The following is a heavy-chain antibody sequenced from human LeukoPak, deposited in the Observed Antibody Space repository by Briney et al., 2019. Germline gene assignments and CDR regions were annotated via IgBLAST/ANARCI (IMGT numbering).Heavy chain of an antibody. D-gene: IGHD3-16*01. Sequence: SETLSLTCTVSGGSISSSSYYWGWIRQPPGKGLEWIGSIYYSGSTYYSPSLKSRVTISVDTSKNQFSLKLSSVTAADTAVYYCATTQDYPGGAFDIWGQGTMVTVSS. V-gene: IGHV4-39*01. CDR2: IYYSGST. J-gene: IGHJ3*02. CDR1: GGSISSSSYY. CDR3: ATTQDYPGGAFDI.